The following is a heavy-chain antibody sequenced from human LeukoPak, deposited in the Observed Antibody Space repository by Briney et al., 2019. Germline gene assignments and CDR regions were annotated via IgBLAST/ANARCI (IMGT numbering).Heavy chain of an antibody. CDR2: IWHDGTNK. J-gene: IGHJ6*02. D-gene: IGHD3-10*01. V-gene: IGHV3-33*01. CDR3: ARANYGSGSNYLYGMDV. CDR1: GFIFSRYG. Sequence: GMSLRLSCAASGFIFSRYGMHWVRQAAGKGLEWVAVIWHDGTNKNYADSVRGRFSISRDNSKNTLYLQMNSLRADDTAVYSCARANYGSGSNYLYGMDVWGQGTTVTVSS.